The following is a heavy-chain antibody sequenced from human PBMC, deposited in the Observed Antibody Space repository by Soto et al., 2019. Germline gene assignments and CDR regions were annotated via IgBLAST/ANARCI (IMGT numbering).Heavy chain of an antibody. V-gene: IGHV3-30-3*01. CDR1: GFTFSSYA. CDR3: ARDWCYYGSGIRD. J-gene: IGHJ4*02. D-gene: IGHD3-10*01. Sequence: QVQLVESGGGVVQPGRSLRLSCAASGFTFSSYAMHWVRQAPGKGLEWVAVISYDGSNKYYADSVKGRFTISRDNSKNTLYLQMNSLRAEDTAVYYCARDWCYYGSGIRDWGQGTLVTVSS. CDR2: ISYDGSNK.